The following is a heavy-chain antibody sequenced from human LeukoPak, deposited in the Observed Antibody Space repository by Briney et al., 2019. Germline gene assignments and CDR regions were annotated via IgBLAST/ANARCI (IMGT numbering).Heavy chain of an antibody. J-gene: IGHJ4*02. Sequence: PGGSLRLSCAASGFTFSSYAMHWVRQAPGKGLEWVAVISYDGNNKYYSDSVRGRFTISRDNSENTLYLQMNSLRAEDTAVYYRATSGYSGYDILAYWGQGTLVTVSS. CDR2: ISYDGNNK. CDR3: ATSGYSGYDILAY. D-gene: IGHD5-12*01. CDR1: GFTFSSYA. V-gene: IGHV3-30-3*01.